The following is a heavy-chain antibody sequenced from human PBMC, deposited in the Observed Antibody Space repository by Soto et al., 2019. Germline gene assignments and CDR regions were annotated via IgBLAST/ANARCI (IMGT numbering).Heavy chain of an antibody. CDR3: ARDLRDHYGP. D-gene: IGHD4-17*01. J-gene: IGHJ3*01. CDR1: GFTFSNYN. CDR2: ISGSGSYI. V-gene: IGHV3-21*01. Sequence: EVQLVESGGGLVKPGGSLRVSCAASGFTFSNYNMIWVRQAPGKGLEWVASISGSGSYIYYADSVRGRFTISRDNANKSLFLEMNALRAEDTAVYFCARDLRDHYGPWGQGTVVTVSS.